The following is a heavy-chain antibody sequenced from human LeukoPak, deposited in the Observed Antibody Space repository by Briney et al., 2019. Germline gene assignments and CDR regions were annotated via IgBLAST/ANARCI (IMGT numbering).Heavy chain of an antibody. V-gene: IGHV7-4-1*02. CDR3: ARAFDPVVPAAITSDY. Sequence: ASVKVSCKASGYTFTSYAMNWVRQAPGQGLEWMGWINTNTGNPTYAQGFTGRFIFSLDTSVSTAYPQISSLKAEDTAVYYCARAFDPVVPAAITSDYWGQGTLVTVSS. CDR1: GYTFTSYA. D-gene: IGHD2-2*02. J-gene: IGHJ4*02. CDR2: INTNTGNP.